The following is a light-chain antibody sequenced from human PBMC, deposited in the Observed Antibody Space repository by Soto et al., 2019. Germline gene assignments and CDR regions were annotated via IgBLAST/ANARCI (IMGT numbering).Light chain of an antibody. CDR2: AAS. V-gene: IGKV1-39*01. Sequence: DIQMTQSPSSLSVSVGDRVTITCRASQSISSYLNWYQQKPGKAPKLLIYAASSLQTGVPSRFSGSGSGTDFTLTISSLQPEDFATYYCQQSYSTQYTFGQGTKLEIK. CDR1: QSISSY. CDR3: QQSYSTQYT. J-gene: IGKJ2*01.